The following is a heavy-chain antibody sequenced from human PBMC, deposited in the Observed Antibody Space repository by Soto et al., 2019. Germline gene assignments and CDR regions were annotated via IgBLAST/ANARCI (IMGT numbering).Heavy chain of an antibody. CDR2: VFWDGGE. D-gene: IGHD1-26*01. Sequence: ITLRESGPSLVKPTETLTLTCTFSGFSLTTTGVGVGWIRQPPGKALEWLAVVFWDGGERYSPSLKSRVTITKDTSKDQVVLTMTNMDPADTATYYCTQVYGSGSWGWYFHSWGQGTLVTVSS. CDR1: GFSLTTTGVG. J-gene: IGHJ4*02. CDR3: TQVYGSGSWGWYFHS. V-gene: IGHV2-5*02.